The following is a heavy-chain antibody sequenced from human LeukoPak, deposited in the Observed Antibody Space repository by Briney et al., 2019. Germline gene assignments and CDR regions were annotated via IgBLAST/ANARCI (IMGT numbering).Heavy chain of an antibody. D-gene: IGHD6-13*01. CDR3: AIPPHMYSIRGPDFDY. Sequence: GGSLRLSCAASGFTFNNYAMSWVRQAPGKGLEWVSAINGGGGKTYYADSVKGRFTISRDNSKNTLFLQMDSLRADDTAVYYCAIPPHMYSIRGPDFDYWGQGTLVTVSS. J-gene: IGHJ4*02. V-gene: IGHV3-23*01. CDR1: GFTFNNYA. CDR2: INGGGGKT.